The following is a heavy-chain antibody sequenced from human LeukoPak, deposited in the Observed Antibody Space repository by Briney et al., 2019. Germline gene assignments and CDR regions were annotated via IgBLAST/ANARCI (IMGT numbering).Heavy chain of an antibody. CDR3: ARDAYGSGSYYKY. V-gene: IGHV1-2*02. CDR1: GYTFTGYY. CDR2: INPNSGGT. D-gene: IGHD3-10*01. Sequence: ASVKVSCKASGYTFTGYYMHWVRQAPGQGLEWMGWINPNSGGTNYAQRFQGRVTMTRDTSISTAYMELSRLRSDDTAVYYCARDAYGSGSYYKYWGQGTLVTVSS. J-gene: IGHJ4*02.